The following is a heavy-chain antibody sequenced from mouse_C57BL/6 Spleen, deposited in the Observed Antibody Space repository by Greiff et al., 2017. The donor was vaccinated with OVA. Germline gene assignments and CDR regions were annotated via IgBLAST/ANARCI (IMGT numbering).Heavy chain of an antibody. V-gene: IGHV1-76*01. J-gene: IGHJ4*01. Sequence: VMLVEPGAELVRPGASVKLSCKASGYTFTDYYINWVKQRPGQGLEWIARIYPGSGNTYYNEKFKGKATLTAEKSSSTAYMQLSSLTSEDSAVYFCARGGTTVVATYDAMDYWGQGTSVTVSS. CDR3: ARGGTTVVATYDAMDY. D-gene: IGHD1-1*01. CDR2: IYPGSGNT. CDR1: GYTFTDYY.